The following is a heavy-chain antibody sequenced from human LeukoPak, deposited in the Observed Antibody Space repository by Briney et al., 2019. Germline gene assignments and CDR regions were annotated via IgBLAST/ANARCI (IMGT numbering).Heavy chain of an antibody. D-gene: IGHD3-10*01. Sequence: SETLSLTCTVSGGSISSYYWSWIRQPPGKGLEWIGYIYYSGSTNYNPSLKSRVTISVDTSKNQFSLKLSSVTAADTAVYYCAKGISSYWYAMWDWRQGTLVTVSS. J-gene: IGHJ4*02. V-gene: IGHV4-59*01. CDR3: AKGISSYWYAMWD. CDR2: IYYSGST. CDR1: GGSISSYY.